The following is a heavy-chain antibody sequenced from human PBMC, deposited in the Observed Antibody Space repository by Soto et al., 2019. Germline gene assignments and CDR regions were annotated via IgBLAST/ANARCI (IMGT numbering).Heavy chain of an antibody. D-gene: IGHD3-3*01. Sequence: PSETLSLTCTVSGGSISSSSYYWGWIRQPPGKGLEWIGSIYYSGSTYYNPSLKSRVTISVDTSKNQFSLKLSSVTAADTAVYYCARHSRPIFGVVYYYYYGMDVWGQGTTVTVSS. J-gene: IGHJ6*02. V-gene: IGHV4-39*01. CDR3: ARHSRPIFGVVYYYYYGMDV. CDR1: GGSISSSSYY. CDR2: IYYSGST.